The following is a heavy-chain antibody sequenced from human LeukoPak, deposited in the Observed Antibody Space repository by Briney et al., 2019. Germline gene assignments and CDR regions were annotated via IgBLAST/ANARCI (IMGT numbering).Heavy chain of an antibody. CDR3: ARDPYYGSGTSRFDFSDY. J-gene: IGHJ4*02. D-gene: IGHD3-10*01. CDR2: IKLDGSEK. Sequence: PGGSLRLSCAASGFTFSSYWMNWVRQAPGKGLEWVANIKLDGSEKYYVDSVKGRFTISRDNAKNSLYLQMNSLRAEDTAVYYCARDPYYGSGTSRFDFSDYWGQGTLVTVSS. V-gene: IGHV3-7*01. CDR1: GFTFSSYW.